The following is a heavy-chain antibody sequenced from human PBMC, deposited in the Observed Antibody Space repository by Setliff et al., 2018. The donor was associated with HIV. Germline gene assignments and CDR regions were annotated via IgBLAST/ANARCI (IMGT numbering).Heavy chain of an antibody. CDR1: GDSISNYF. J-gene: IGHJ4*02. V-gene: IGHV4-4*07. D-gene: IGHD1-26*01. CDR2: INTRGNT. CDR3: YMELSSLRSEDTAVYYCATDGGIVGATTPYYFDY. Sequence: SETLSLTCSVSGDSISNYFWTWIRQPAGKGLEWIGRINTRGNTNYNPSLKSRVTMSIDTSKNQFSLNLASVTAADTSTDTAYMELSSLRSEDTAVYYCATDGGIVGATTPYYFDYWGQGTLVTVSS.